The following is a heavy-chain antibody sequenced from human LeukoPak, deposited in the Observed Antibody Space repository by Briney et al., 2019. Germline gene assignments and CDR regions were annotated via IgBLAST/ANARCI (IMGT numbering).Heavy chain of an antibody. CDR2: IIPIFGKA. D-gene: IGHD2-2*02. J-gene: IGHJ5*02. Sequence: SVKVSCKASRGTFSSYAISWVRQAPGQGLEWMGGIIPIFGKANYTQKFQGRVTITADESTSTAYMELSSLRSEDTAVYYCARVAGGRYCSSTSCYMRGWFDPWGQGTLVTVSS. CDR3: ARVAGGRYCSSTSCYMRGWFDP. CDR1: RGTFSSYA. V-gene: IGHV1-69*13.